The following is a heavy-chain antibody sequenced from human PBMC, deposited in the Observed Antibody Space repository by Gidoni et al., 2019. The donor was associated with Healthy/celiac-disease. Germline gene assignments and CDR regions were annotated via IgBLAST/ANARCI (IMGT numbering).Heavy chain of an antibody. Sequence: QVQLAESGAGVVQPGRSLRLSCAASGFTFSSYGMHWVRQAPGKGLEWVAVIWYDGSNKYYADSVKGRFTISRDNSKNTLYLQMNSLRAEDTAVYYCARAPYSSSSGLDYWGQGTLVTVSS. V-gene: IGHV3-33*01. CDR1: GFTFSSYG. D-gene: IGHD6-6*01. CDR3: ARAPYSSSSGLDY. CDR2: IWYDGSNK. J-gene: IGHJ4*02.